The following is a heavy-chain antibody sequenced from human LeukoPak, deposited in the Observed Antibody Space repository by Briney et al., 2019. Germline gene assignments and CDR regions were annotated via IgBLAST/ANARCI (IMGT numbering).Heavy chain of an antibody. V-gene: IGHV3-23*01. J-gene: IGHJ4*02. D-gene: IGHD5-24*01. CDR2: ISAGAGYI. Sequence: GGSLRLSCAASVFTFNSDAMTCVRQAPGKGLEWGSAISAGAGYIYYADSVKGGFTSSRDNSKSTLYLQMRNLRAEDTAVYFCAKNRATGLAFYDYWGQGTQVTVSS. CDR1: VFTFNSDA. CDR3: AKNRATGLAFYDY.